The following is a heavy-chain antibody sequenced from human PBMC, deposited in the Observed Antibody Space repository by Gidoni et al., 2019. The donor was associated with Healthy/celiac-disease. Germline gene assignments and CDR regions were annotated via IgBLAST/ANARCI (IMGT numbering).Heavy chain of an antibody. D-gene: IGHD6-19*01. CDR2: ISSSSSYI. Sequence: EVQLVESGGGLVKPGGSLRLSCAASGFTFSSYSMNWVRQAPGKGLEWVSSISSSSSYIYYADSVKGRFTISRDNAKNSLYLQMNSLRAEDTAVYYCARDPLGSETIDYWGQGTLVTVSS. J-gene: IGHJ4*02. V-gene: IGHV3-21*01. CDR1: GFTFSSYS. CDR3: ARDPLGSETIDY.